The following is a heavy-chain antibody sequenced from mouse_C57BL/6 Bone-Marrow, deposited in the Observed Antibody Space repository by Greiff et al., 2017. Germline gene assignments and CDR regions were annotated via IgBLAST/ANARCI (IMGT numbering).Heavy chain of an antibody. J-gene: IGHJ1*03. CDR3: ARDYYGSSYGWYFDV. Sequence: VKLQESGAELARPGASVKLSCTASGYTFTSYGISWVQQRPGQGLEWIGEIYPRSGNPYYNDKFTGKATLTADTSSITAYIALRSLTSEDSAVDCCARDYYGSSYGWYFDVWGTGTTVTVSS. CDR2: IYPRSGNP. CDR1: GYTFTSYG. D-gene: IGHD1-1*01. V-gene: IGHV1-81*01.